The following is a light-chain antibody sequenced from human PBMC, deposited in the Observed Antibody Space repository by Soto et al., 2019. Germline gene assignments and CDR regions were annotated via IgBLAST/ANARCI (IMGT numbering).Light chain of an antibody. CDR2: GAS. J-gene: IGKJ3*01. Sequence: DIVMTQSPATLSVSPGERATLSCRASQSVSSNLAWYQQKPGQAPRLLIYGASPRATVIPARFSGSGSGTEFTLTISSLQSEDFAVYYCQQYSNWPITFGPGTKVDIK. CDR3: QQYSNWPIT. CDR1: QSVSSN. V-gene: IGKV3-15*01.